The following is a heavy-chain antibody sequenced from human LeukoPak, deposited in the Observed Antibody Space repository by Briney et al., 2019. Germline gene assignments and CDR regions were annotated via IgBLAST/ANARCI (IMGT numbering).Heavy chain of an antibody. CDR3: ARDTEVAWYYFDY. V-gene: IGHV4-59*01. D-gene: IGHD4-23*01. CDR1: GGSISSYY. Sequence: SETLSLTCTVSGGSISSYYWSWMRQPPGKGLEWMGYIYYSGSTNYNPSLKSRVTISVDTSKNQFSLKLSSVTAADTAVYYCARDTEVAWYYFDYWGQGTLVTVSS. CDR2: IYYSGST. J-gene: IGHJ4*02.